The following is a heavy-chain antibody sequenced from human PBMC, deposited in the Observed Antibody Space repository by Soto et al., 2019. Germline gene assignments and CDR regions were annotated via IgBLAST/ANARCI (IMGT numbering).Heavy chain of an antibody. V-gene: IGHV4-61*05. CDR2: IYYSGST. CDR3: ARRYYGDSAYYFDY. Sequence: TSETLSLTCTVSGGSISSSSYYWGWIRQPPGKGLEWIGYIYYSGSTNYNPSLKSRVTISVDTSKNQFSLKLSSVTAADTAVYYCARRYYGDSAYYFDYWGQGTLVTVSS. D-gene: IGHD4-17*01. J-gene: IGHJ4*02. CDR1: GGSISSSSYY.